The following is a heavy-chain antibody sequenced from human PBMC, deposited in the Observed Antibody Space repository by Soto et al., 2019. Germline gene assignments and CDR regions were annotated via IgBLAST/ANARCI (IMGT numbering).Heavy chain of an antibody. CDR2: VSSSSSSI. CDR1: GFTFSSIG. J-gene: IGHJ6*02. V-gene: IGHV3-48*02. CDR3: ARYCSGGSCHSSYHYGMDV. D-gene: IGHD2-15*01. Sequence: EVQLVESGGGLVQPGGSLRLSCAASGFTFSSIGMNWVRRTPGKGLEWVSYVSSSSSSIYYAESVKGRFTIYRDNAKNYLYLQMNSLRDEDTAVYYCARYCSGGSCHSSYHYGMDVWGQGSTVTVSS.